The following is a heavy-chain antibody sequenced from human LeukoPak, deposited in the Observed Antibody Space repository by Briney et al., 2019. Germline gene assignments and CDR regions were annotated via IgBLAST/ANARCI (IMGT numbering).Heavy chain of an antibody. CDR3: ASLRARFGWWIYRVYYYYMYV. CDR2: IYYSGST. CDR1: SGSMSCNH. Sequence: SETLSLTCTFRSGSMSCNHWIWTRQPPGKGLEWIGYIYYSGSTNYNPSLKSRVTISVDTSKNQFSLKLSSVTAADTAVYYCASLRARFGWWIYRVYYYYMYVCGKGTTVTVSS. D-gene: IGHD3-10*01. J-gene: IGHJ6*03. V-gene: IGHV4-59*08.